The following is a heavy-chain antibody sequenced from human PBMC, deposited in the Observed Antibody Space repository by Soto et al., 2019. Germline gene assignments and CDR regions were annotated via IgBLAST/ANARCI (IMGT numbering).Heavy chain of an antibody. CDR1: GGTFSSYA. V-gene: IGHV1-69*01. CDR3: ARFAYCGGDCYSFNP. J-gene: IGHJ5*02. CDR2: IIPIFGTA. D-gene: IGHD2-21*02. Sequence: QVQLVQSGAEVKKPGSSVKVSCKASGGTFSSYAISWVRQAPGQGPEWMGGIIPIFGTANYAQKFQGRVTITADESTSTAYMELSSLRSEDTAVYYCARFAYCGGDCYSFNPWGQGTLVTVSS.